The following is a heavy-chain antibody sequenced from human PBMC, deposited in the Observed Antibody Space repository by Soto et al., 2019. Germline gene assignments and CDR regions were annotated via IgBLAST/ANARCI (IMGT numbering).Heavy chain of an antibody. CDR3: ARDARVVAATHYFDY. CDR1: GFTFSSYG. J-gene: IGHJ4*02. V-gene: IGHV3-33*01. CDR2: IWYDGSNK. Sequence: GGSLRLSCAASGFTFSSYGMHWVRQAPGKGLEWVAVIWYDGSNKYYADSVKGRFTISRDNSKNTLYLQMNSLRAEDTAVYYCARDARVVAATHYFDYWGQGTLVTVSS. D-gene: IGHD2-15*01.